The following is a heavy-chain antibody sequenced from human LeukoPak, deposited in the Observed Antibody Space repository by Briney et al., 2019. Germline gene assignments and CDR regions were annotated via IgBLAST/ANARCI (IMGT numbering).Heavy chain of an antibody. D-gene: IGHD6-13*01. V-gene: IGHV1-18*01. Sequence: ASVKVSCKASGYTFTSYGISWVRQAPGQGLEWMGWVTSYNSDTNYAQKFQGRVTMTTDTSTSTAYMELRSLRSDDTAVYYCARIPAAGQNWFDPWGQGTLVAVSS. J-gene: IGHJ5*02. CDR2: VTSYNSDT. CDR3: ARIPAAGQNWFDP. CDR1: GYTFTSYG.